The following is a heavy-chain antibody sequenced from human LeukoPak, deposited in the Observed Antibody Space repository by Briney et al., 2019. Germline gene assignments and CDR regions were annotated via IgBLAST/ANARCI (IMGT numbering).Heavy chain of an antibody. CDR2: MDNFGYK. CDR1: GFSVNNNY. CDR3: TGGSYYGSGGRPGYIEH. D-gene: IGHD3-10*01. Sequence: GGSLRLSCAASGFSVNNNYMNWVRQATGKGLEWVSLMDNFGYKHYADSVEGRVTISRDSSRNTVYLQLNSLRAEDTAVYYCTGGSYYGSGGRPGYIEHWGQGTLVTVSS. V-gene: IGHV3-53*01. J-gene: IGHJ4*02.